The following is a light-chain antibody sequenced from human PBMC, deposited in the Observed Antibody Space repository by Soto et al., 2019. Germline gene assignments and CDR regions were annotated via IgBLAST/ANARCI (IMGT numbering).Light chain of an antibody. CDR1: RSISRY. Sequence: DIQMTQSPSSLSASVGDRVNMTCRASRSISRYLSWYQQKPGKAPNLLIYAASSLRSGVPSRFSGAGSGTDFTLTIGNLHPEDFAIYYCKQSYSSQWTFGQGTKVEI. CDR3: KQSYSSQWT. J-gene: IGKJ1*01. CDR2: AAS. V-gene: IGKV1-39*01.